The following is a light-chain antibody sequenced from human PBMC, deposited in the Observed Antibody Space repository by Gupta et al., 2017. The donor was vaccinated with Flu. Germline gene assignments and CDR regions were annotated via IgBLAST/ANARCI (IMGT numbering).Light chain of an antibody. V-gene: IGKV4-1*01. J-gene: IGKJ4*01. CDR1: QSVLYSFNNKNY. CDR3: QQCLDCLN. CDR2: WAS. Sequence: DTVMTQSPDSLAVSLGERATINCKSSQSVLYSFNNKNYLTWYQQKPGQPPNLLIHWASIRESGVPDRFSGSGSGTDFTLTISSLQAEDVAVYYCQQCLDCLNFGGGTKVEIK.